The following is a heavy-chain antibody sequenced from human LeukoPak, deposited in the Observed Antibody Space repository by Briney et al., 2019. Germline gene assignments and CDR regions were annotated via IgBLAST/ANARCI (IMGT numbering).Heavy chain of an antibody. CDR1: GFNFSSYA. J-gene: IGHJ4*02. Sequence: GGSLRLSCAASGFNFSSYAMHWVRQAPGKGLEWVANIKQDGSEKSYVESVRGRFTISRDNAKNSLYLQLNSLRAEDTALYYCARDNPPDYWGQGTLVTVSS. CDR3: ARDNPPDY. V-gene: IGHV3-7*03. CDR2: IKQDGSEK.